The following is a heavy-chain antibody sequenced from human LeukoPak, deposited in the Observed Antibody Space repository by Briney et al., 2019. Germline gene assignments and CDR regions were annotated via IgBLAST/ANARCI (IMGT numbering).Heavy chain of an antibody. D-gene: IGHD3-22*01. CDR1: GFTFSDYY. Sequence: GGSLRLSCAASGFTFSDYYMSWIRQAPGKGLEWVSYISSSGSTIYYADSVKGRFTISRDNAKNSLYLQMNSLRAEDTAVYYCARDSYYYDSSGYEDYWGQGTLVTVSS. CDR3: ARDSYYYDSSGYEDY. J-gene: IGHJ4*02. CDR2: ISSSGSTI. V-gene: IGHV3-11*04.